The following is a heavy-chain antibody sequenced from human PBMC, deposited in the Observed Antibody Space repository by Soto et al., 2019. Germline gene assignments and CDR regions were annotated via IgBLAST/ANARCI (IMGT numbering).Heavy chain of an antibody. CDR3: ARGTICSGSYYRHCYYYGMDV. CDR2: IYYSGST. CDR1: GGSIGSGDYY. D-gene: IGHD3-10*02. Sequence: SETLSLTCTVSGGSIGSGDYYWRWIRQPPGKGLEWIGYIYYSGSTYYNPSLKSRVTISVDTSKNQFSLKLTSVTAADTAVYYCARGTICSGSYYRHCYYYGMDVWGQGTTVTVSS. J-gene: IGHJ6*02. V-gene: IGHV4-30-4*01.